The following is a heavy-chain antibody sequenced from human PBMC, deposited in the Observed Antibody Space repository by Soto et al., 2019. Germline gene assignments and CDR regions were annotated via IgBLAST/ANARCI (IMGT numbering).Heavy chain of an antibody. CDR1: GFTFSSYG. Sequence: QVQLVESGGGVVQPGRSLRLSCAASGFTFSSYGMHWVRQAPGKGLEWVAVISYDGSNKYYADSVKGRFTISRDNSKNTLYLQKTSLRAEDTAVYYCAKDRDYSSIGSFLPGYYYGMDVWGQGTTVTVSS. J-gene: IGHJ6*02. D-gene: IGHD6-13*01. CDR3: AKDRDYSSIGSFLPGYYYGMDV. V-gene: IGHV3-30*18. CDR2: ISYDGSNK.